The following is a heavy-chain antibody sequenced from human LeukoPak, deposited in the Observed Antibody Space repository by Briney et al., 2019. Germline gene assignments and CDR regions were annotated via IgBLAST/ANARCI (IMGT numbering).Heavy chain of an antibody. CDR1: GFTFSSYG. Sequence: GGSLRLSCAASGFTFSSYGMHWVRQAPGKGLEWVAVISYDGSNKYYADSVKGRFTISRDNSKNTLYLQMNSLRAEDTAVYYCAKALHSGYDYYNWFDPWGQGTLVTVSS. J-gene: IGHJ5*02. CDR3: AKALHSGYDYYNWFDP. CDR2: ISYDGSNK. D-gene: IGHD5-12*01. V-gene: IGHV3-30*18.